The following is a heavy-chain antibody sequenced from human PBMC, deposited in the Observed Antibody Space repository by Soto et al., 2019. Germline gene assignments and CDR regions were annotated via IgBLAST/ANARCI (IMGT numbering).Heavy chain of an antibody. CDR3: ARGVGSSPPRY. V-gene: IGHV4-59*01. D-gene: IGHD3-9*01. CDR2: VYDNGRP. Sequence: SETLSLTCTISGGSISVYYWSWIRQSPRQGLEWIGYVYDNGRPYYSPSLKSRVTIPANTSKNQISLKWTSATAADTAVYYCARGVGSSPPRYWGRGTLVTVSS. J-gene: IGHJ4*02. CDR1: GGSISVYY.